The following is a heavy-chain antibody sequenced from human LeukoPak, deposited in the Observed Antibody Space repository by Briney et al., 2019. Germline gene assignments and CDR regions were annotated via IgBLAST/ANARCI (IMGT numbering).Heavy chain of an antibody. V-gene: IGHV4-34*01. CDR2: INHSGST. J-gene: IGHJ5*02. CDR1: GGSFSGYY. CDR3: ASTYGDFATNWFDP. D-gene: IGHD4-17*01. Sequence: PSETLSLTCAVYGGSFSGYYWSWIRQPPGKGLEWIGEINHSGSTNYNPSLKSRVTISVDTSKNQFSLKLSSVTAADTAVHYCASTYGDFATNWFDPWGQGTLVTVSS.